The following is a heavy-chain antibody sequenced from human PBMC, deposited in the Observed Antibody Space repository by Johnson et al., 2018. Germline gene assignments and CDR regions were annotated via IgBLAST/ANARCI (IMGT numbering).Heavy chain of an antibody. CDR2: ISFDGSDK. Sequence: VQLVESGGGVVQPGRSRRLSCVASGFNFSTYGFHWVRQAPGKGLAWVALISFDGSDKYYADHVKGRFTISRDNSKNKVYLQMNSLRLEDTAIYYCANAGDHDAYHYYGLDVWGQGTTVAVSS. V-gene: IGHV3-30*18. J-gene: IGHJ6*02. CDR1: GFNFSTYG. D-gene: IGHD2-21*01. CDR3: ANAGDHDAYHYYGLDV.